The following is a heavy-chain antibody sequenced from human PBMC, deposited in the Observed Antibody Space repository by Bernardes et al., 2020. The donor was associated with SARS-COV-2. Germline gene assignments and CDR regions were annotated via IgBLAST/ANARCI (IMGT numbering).Heavy chain of an antibody. CDR3: ATAGYYRFDF. J-gene: IGHJ4*02. D-gene: IGHD2-21*01. CDR1: GFTFSSYW. CDR2: INPDGSTM. V-gene: IGHV3-74*01. Sequence: EGSLSLSCAGSGFTFSSYWLHWVRQVPGKRLLWVSRINPDGSTMDYADSVKGRFTISRDNAQNTLFLQVNSLTVQDTAVYYCATAGYYRFDFWGQGTLVTVSS.